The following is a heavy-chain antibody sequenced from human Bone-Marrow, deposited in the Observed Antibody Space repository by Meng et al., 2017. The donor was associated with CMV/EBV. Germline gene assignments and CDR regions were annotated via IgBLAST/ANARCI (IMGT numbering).Heavy chain of an antibody. V-gene: IGHV3-7*01. CDR3: ARDVIAVAGPSDY. CDR1: GFTFSSYW. Sequence: GESLKISCAASGFTFSSYWMSWVRQAPGKGLEWVANIKQDGSEKYYVDSVKGRFTISRDNAKNSLYLQMNSLRAEDTAVYYCARDVIAVAGPSDYWSQGTLVTFSS. D-gene: IGHD6-19*01. J-gene: IGHJ4*02. CDR2: IKQDGSEK.